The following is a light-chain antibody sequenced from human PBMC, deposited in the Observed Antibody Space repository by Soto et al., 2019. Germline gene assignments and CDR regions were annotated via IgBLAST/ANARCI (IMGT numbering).Light chain of an antibody. V-gene: IGKV1-5*01. CDR1: QSISSW. J-gene: IGKJ4*01. Sequence: DIQMTQSPSTLSASVGDRVTITCRASQSISSWLAWYQKKPGKAPKLLIYDASSLESGVPSRFSGSGSGTEFTLTISSLQPDDFATSYCQQYNSYSLTFGGGTKVEIK. CDR2: DAS. CDR3: QQYNSYSLT.